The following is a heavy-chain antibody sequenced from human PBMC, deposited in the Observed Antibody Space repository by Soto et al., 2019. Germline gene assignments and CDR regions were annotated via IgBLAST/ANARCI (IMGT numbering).Heavy chain of an antibody. D-gene: IGHD2-21*02. CDR3: ARFTAIDAFDI. Sequence: PSETLSLTCSVSGGSISSDYWSWIRQPPGKGLEWIAYISNSGTTTYNPSLESRVTISLDTPKNQFSLRLTSVTAADTAVYYCARFTAIDAFDIWGQGTTVTVSS. CDR1: GGSISSDY. V-gene: IGHV4-59*08. J-gene: IGHJ3*02. CDR2: ISNSGTT.